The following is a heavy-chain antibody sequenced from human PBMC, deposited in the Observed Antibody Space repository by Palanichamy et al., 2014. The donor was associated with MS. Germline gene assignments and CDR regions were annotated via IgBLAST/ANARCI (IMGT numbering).Heavy chain of an antibody. CDR2: IIPIFGTA. CDR1: GGTFSSYA. CDR3: ARDGLVATTPWSGIYFDY. Sequence: QVQLVQSGAEVKKPGSSVKVSCKASGGTFSSYAISWVRQAPGQGLEWMGGIIPIFGTANYAQKFQGRVTITADKSTSTAYMELSSLRSEDTAVYYCARDGLVATTPWSGIYFDYWGQGTLVTVSS. D-gene: IGHD5-12*01. V-gene: IGHV1-69*06. J-gene: IGHJ4*02.